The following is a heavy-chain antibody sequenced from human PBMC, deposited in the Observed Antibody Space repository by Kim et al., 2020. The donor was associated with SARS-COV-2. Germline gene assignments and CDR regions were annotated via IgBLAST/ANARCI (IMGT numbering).Heavy chain of an antibody. CDR1: GYTFTSYD. CDR3: ARGRKILRYFDWLLSPEPNWFDP. Sequence: ASVKVSCQASGYTFTSYDINWVRQATGQGLEWMGWMNPNSGNTGYAQKFQGRVTMTRNTSISTAYMELSSLRSEDTAVYYCARGRKILRYFDWLLSPEPNWFDPWGQGTLVTVSS. CDR2: MNPNSGNT. V-gene: IGHV1-8*01. D-gene: IGHD3-9*01. J-gene: IGHJ5*02.